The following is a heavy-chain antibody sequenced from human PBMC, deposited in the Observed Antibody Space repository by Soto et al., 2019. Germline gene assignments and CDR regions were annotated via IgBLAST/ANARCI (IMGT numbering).Heavy chain of an antibody. CDR1: GFTFSSYG. J-gene: IGHJ4*02. CDR2: ISYDGSNK. D-gene: IGHD6-19*01. V-gene: IGHV3-30*18. CDR3: AKVLQEWLGVDY. Sequence: QVQLVESGGGVVQPGRSLRLSCAASGFTFSSYGMHWVRQAPGKGLEWVAVISYDGSNKYYADSVKGRFTISRDNSKNTLYLQMNSLRAEDTAVYYCAKVLQEWLGVDYWGQGTLVTVSS.